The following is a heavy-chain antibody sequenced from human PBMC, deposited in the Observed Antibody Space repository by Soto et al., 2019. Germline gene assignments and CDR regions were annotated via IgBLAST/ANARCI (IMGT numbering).Heavy chain of an antibody. D-gene: IGHD6-13*01. V-gene: IGHV3-23*01. CDR1: GFTVSSNY. CDR3: AKPKEVYSSSWYYY. Sequence: PGGSLRLSCAASGFTVSSNYMAWVRQAPGKGLEWVSAISGSGGSTYYADSVKGRFTISRDNSKNTLYLQMNSLRAEDTAVYYCAKPKEVYSSSWYYYWGQGTLVTVSS. J-gene: IGHJ4*02. CDR2: ISGSGGST.